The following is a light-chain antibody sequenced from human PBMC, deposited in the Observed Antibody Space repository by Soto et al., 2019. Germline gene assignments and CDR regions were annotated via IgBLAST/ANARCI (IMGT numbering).Light chain of an antibody. CDR1: SSDVGGYNY. V-gene: IGLV2-14*01. CDR2: EVS. CDR3: AAWDDSVYWV. Sequence: QSALTQPASVSGSPGQSITISCTGTSSDVGGYNYVSWYQHHPGRAPKLMIFEVSNRPSGISNRFSGSKSGNTASLTISGLQAEDEAYYYCAAWDDSVYWVFGGGTKLTVL. J-gene: IGLJ3*02.